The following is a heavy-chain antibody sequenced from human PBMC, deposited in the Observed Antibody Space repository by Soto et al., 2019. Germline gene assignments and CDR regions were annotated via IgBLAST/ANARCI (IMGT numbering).Heavy chain of an antibody. V-gene: IGHV1-58*01. J-gene: IGHJ3*02. CDR1: GFTFTSSA. CDR2: IVVGSGNT. CDR3: ARAYRSGWYPSSHAFDI. D-gene: IGHD6-19*01. Sequence: GASVKVSCKASGFTFTSSAVQWVRQARGQRLEWIGWIVVGSGNTNYAQKFQERVTITRDMSTSTAYMELSSLRSEDTAVYYCARAYRSGWYPSSHAFDIWGQGTMVTVSS.